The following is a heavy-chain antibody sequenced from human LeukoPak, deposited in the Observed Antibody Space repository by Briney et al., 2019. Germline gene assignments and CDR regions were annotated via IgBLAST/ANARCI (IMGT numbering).Heavy chain of an antibody. CDR3: ARDSSSWYYFDY. CDR2: ISSNGGRT. J-gene: IGHJ4*02. CDR1: GFTLSSYA. D-gene: IGHD6-13*01. V-gene: IGHV3-64*01. Sequence: GGSPRLSCGAPGFTLSSYAMHWVRPAPGEGREYVSAISSNGGRTYYANSVKGRFTISRDNSKNTLYLQMGSLRAEDMAVYYSARDSSSWYYFDYWGQGTQVTVSS.